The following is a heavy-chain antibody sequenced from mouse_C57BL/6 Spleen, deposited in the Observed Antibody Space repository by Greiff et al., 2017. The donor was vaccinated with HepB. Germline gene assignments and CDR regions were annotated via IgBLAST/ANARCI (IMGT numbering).Heavy chain of an antibody. CDR2: INPNNGGT. CDR3: ARDITTIVATEDLNY. Sequence: VQLQQSGPELVKPGASVKISCKASGYTFTDYYMNWVKQSHGKSLEWIGDINPNNGGTSYNQKFKGKATLTVDKSSSTAYMELRSLTSEDSAVYYCARDITTIVATEDLNYWGQGTTLTVSS. J-gene: IGHJ2*01. D-gene: IGHD1-1*01. CDR1: GYTFTDYY. V-gene: IGHV1-26*01.